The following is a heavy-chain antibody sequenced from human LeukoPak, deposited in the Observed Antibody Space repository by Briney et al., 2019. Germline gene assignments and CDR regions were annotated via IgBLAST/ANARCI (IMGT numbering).Heavy chain of an antibody. CDR2: IIPIFGTA. Sequence: ASVKVSCKASGGTFSSYAISWVRQAPGQGLEWMGGIIPIFGTANYAQKFQGRVTITADESTNTAFMELRSLRSEDTAVYYCARGSGDSSGYDLPKPYSYWGQGTLVTVSS. CDR1: GGTFSSYA. V-gene: IGHV1-69*13. D-gene: IGHD5-12*01. CDR3: ARGSGDSSGYDLPKPYSY. J-gene: IGHJ4*02.